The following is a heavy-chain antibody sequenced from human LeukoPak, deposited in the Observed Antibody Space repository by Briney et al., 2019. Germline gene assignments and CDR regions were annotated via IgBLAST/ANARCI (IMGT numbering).Heavy chain of an antibody. CDR1: GGTFSSYA. CDR2: IIPIFGTA. Sequence: ASVKVPCKASGGTFSSYAISWVRQAPGQGLEWMGGIIPIFGTANYAQKFQGRVTITADESTSTAYMELSSLRSEDTAVYYCARDFCSSTSCYGQVDYWGQGTLVTVSS. D-gene: IGHD2-2*01. J-gene: IGHJ4*02. V-gene: IGHV1-69*13. CDR3: ARDFCSSTSCYGQVDY.